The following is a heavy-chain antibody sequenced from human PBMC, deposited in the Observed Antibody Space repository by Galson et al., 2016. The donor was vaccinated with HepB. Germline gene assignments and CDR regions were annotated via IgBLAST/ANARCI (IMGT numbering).Heavy chain of an antibody. Sequence: SLRLSCAASEFTFSSYAMHWVRQAPSKRLEWLAVISYDEISTFYTDSVKGRFTISRDNSKNTLYLQINSLRVEDRAVYYCARDAARGSGYNWASNWFDPWGQGTLVTVSS. CDR1: EFTFSSYA. CDR2: ISYDEIST. V-gene: IGHV3-30-3*01. CDR3: ARDAARGSGYNWASNWFDP. J-gene: IGHJ5*02. D-gene: IGHD5-12*01.